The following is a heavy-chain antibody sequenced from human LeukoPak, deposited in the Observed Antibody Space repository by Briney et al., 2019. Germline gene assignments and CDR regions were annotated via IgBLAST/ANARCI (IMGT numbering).Heavy chain of an antibody. J-gene: IGHJ4*02. V-gene: IGHV1-8*01. Sequence: ASVKVSCKASGYTFTSYDINWLRQATGQGLEWMGWMNPNSGNTGYAQKFQGRVTMTRNTSISTAYMELSSLRSEDTAVYYCAGGLNYDSSGYYFFWGQGTLVTVSS. CDR1: GYTFTSYD. D-gene: IGHD3-22*01. CDR2: MNPNSGNT. CDR3: AGGLNYDSSGYYFF.